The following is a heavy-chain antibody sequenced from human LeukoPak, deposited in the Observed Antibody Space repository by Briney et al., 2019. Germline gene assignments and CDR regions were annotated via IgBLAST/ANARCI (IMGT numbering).Heavy chain of an antibody. CDR3: ARFIGSGWYGNWFDP. D-gene: IGHD6-19*01. CDR2: INHSGST. CDR1: GGSISSYY. V-gene: IGHV4-34*01. J-gene: IGHJ5*02. Sequence: PSETLSLTCTVSGGSISSYYWSWVRQPPGKGLEWIGEINHSGSTNYNPSLKSRVTISVDTSKNQFSLKLSSVTAADTAVYYCARFIGSGWYGNWFDPWGQGTLVTVSS.